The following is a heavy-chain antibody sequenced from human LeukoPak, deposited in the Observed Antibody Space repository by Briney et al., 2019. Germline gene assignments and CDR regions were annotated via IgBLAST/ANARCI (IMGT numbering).Heavy chain of an antibody. CDR1: GFTFSSYS. V-gene: IGHV3-21*01. CDR3: ERVLLEQQLVPFDY. CDR2: ISSSSSYI. Sequence: GGSLRLSCAASGFTFSSYSMSWVRQAPGKGLEWVSSISSSSSYIYYADSVKGRFTISRDNAKNSLYLQMNSLRAEDTTVYYCERVLLEQQLVPFDYWGQGTLVTVSS. J-gene: IGHJ4*02. D-gene: IGHD6-6*01.